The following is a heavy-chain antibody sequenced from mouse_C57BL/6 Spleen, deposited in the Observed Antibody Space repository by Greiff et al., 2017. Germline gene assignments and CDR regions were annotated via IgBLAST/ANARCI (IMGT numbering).Heavy chain of an antibody. J-gene: IGHJ4*01. D-gene: IGHD1-1*01. CDR1: GYSFTGYF. CDR2: INPYNGDT. Sequence: VQLQQSGPELVKPGDSVKISCKASGYSFTGYFMNWVMQSHGKSLEWIGRINPYNGDTFYNQKFKGKATLTVDKSSSTAHMELRSLTSEDYAVYYCARFITTVVATNYYAMDYWGQGTSVTVSS. CDR3: ARFITTVVATNYYAMDY. V-gene: IGHV1-20*01.